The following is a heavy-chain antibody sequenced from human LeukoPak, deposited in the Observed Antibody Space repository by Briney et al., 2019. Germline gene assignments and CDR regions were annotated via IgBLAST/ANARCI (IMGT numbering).Heavy chain of an antibody. CDR3: ARANLGATSRNWIDP. CDR1: GFTFSSYS. Sequence: GGSLRLSCAASGFTFSSYSMNWVRQAPGKGLEWVSSISSSSSYIYYADSVKGRFTISRDNAKNSLYLQMNSLRAEDTAVYYCARANLGATSRNWIDPWGQGTLVTVSS. J-gene: IGHJ5*02. D-gene: IGHD1-26*01. V-gene: IGHV3-21*01. CDR2: ISSSSSYI.